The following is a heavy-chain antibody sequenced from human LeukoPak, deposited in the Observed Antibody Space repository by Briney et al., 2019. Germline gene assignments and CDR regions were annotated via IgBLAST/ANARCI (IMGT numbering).Heavy chain of an antibody. V-gene: IGHV3-48*03. CDR2: ISSSGSTI. J-gene: IGHJ4*02. CDR1: GFTFSSYE. D-gene: IGHD3-22*01. CDR3: AREIYYYDSSGYYLWFDY. Sequence: GGSLRLSCAASGFTFSSYEMNWVRQAPGKGLEWVSYISSSGSTIYYADSVKGRFTISRDNAKNSLYLQMNSLRAEDTAVYYCAREIYYYDSSGYYLWFDYWGQGTLVTVSS.